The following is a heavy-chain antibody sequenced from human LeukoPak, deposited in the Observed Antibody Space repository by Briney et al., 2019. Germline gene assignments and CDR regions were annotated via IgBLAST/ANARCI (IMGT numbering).Heavy chain of an antibody. Sequence: GASVKVSCKASGYTFTGYYMHWVRQAPGQGLEWMGWINPNSGGTNYAQKFQGRVTMTRDTSISTAYMELSRLRSDDTAVYYCARDPTRSYYAFDIWGQGTMVTVSS. J-gene: IGHJ3*02. CDR2: INPNSGGT. CDR3: ARDPTRSYYAFDI. V-gene: IGHV1-2*02. CDR1: GYTFTGYY. D-gene: IGHD1-26*01.